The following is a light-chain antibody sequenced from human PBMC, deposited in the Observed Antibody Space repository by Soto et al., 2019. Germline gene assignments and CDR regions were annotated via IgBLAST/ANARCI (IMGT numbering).Light chain of an antibody. V-gene: IGLV2-23*01. CDR1: STDVGNYDL. CDR3: CSYAGNTLVV. Sequence: QSALTQPASVSGSPGQSITISCTGTSTDVGNYDLVSWYQKHPGKAPKVMIYEASKRPSGVSDRFSGSKSANTASLIISGLQAEDEADYYCCSYAGNTLVVFGGGTQLTVL. J-gene: IGLJ2*01. CDR2: EAS.